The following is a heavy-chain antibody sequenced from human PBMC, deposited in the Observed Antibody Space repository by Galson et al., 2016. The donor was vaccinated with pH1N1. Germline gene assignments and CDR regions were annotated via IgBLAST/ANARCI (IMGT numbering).Heavy chain of an antibody. J-gene: IGHJ4*02. CDR2: IKQDGSEK. V-gene: IGHV3-7*01. Sequence: SLRLSCAASGFTFSNYWMSWVRQAPGKGLEWVANIKQDGSEKYYVDSVKGRFTISRDKAKNSLYLQMNSLRAEDTAVYYCARRMGSSEWGYYFDCWSQGTLVTVSS. CDR3: ARRMGSSEWGYYFDC. CDR1: GFTFSNYW. D-gene: IGHD3-10*01.